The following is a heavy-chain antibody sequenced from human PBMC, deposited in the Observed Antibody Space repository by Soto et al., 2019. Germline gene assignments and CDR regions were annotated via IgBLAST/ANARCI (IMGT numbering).Heavy chain of an antibody. CDR2: LSAYNGHT. CDR1: GYTFNTYG. J-gene: IGHJ6*02. CDR3: ATLNGMDV. V-gene: IGHV1-18*04. D-gene: IGHD3-16*01. Sequence: VASVKVSCKAYGYTFNTYGVSWVRQAPGQGLEWMGWLSAYNGHTNYAQKLQDRVTITRDGSMSTAYMELSSLRSEDTAMYYCATLNGMDVWGQGTTVTVSS.